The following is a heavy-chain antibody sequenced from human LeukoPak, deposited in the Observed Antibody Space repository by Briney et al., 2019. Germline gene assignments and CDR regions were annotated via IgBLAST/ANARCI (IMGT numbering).Heavy chain of an antibody. CDR1: GLIFSGYG. CDR2: IWYEGSNK. CDR3: AGDGGSGTPRVYFDY. D-gene: IGHD3-10*01. Sequence: GSPSLSCAAYGLIFSGYGMHWVGQTPGEGLEWVAFIWYEGSNKYYADSVKGRFTISRDTSTNTPYLQMNSLRAEDTAVYYCAGDGGSGTPRVYFDYWGKGPVLPVSS. V-gene: IGHV3-33*01. J-gene: IGHJ4*02.